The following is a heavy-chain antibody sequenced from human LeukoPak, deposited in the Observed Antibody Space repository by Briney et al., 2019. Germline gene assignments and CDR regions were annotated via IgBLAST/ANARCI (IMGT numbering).Heavy chain of an antibody. Sequence: GGSLRLSCAASGFTFSSYSMNWVRQAPGKGLEWVSPISSSSSYIYYADSVKGRFTISRDNAKNSLYLQMNSLRAEDTAVYYCARDTSPLRFLEWLLALDYWGQGTLVTVSS. J-gene: IGHJ4*02. CDR3: ARDTSPLRFLEWLLALDY. V-gene: IGHV3-21*01. D-gene: IGHD3-3*01. CDR1: GFTFSSYS. CDR2: ISSSSSYI.